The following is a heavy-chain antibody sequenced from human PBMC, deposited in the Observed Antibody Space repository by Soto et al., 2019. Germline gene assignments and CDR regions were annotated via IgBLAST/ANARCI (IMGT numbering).Heavy chain of an antibody. CDR3: ARVRYGGNSYYFDY. CDR2: IKQDGSEK. J-gene: IGHJ4*02. V-gene: IGHV3-7*03. D-gene: IGHD4-17*01. Sequence: PGGSLRLSCAASGFTHSRYWMSWFRQAPGRGLERVANIKQDGSEKYYVASVKGRFTMSKDNVKNSLYLQMNSLRAEDTALYYCARVRYGGNSYYFDYWGQGTQVTVSS. CDR1: GFTHSRYW.